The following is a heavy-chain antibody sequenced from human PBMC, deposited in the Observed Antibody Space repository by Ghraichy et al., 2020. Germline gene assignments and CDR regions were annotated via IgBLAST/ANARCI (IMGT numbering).Heavy chain of an antibody. CDR3: AGSVPHNYYSYLNI. CDR1: GFPFSTYW. V-gene: IGHV3-7*03. J-gene: IGHJ3*02. CDR2: IKQDGSEK. D-gene: IGHD3-22*01. Sequence: GGSLRLSCAASGFPFSTYWMNWVRQAPGKGLEWVANIKQDGSEKYYIDSVRGRFTISRDNAKNSLFLQMNSLRTEDTAVYYCAGSVPHNYYSYLNIWGQGKMVIVSS.